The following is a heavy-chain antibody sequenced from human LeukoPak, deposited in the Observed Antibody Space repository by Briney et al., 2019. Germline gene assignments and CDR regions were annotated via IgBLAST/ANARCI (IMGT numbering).Heavy chain of an antibody. D-gene: IGHD5-12*01. V-gene: IGHV4-59*08. CDR1: GGSISSYY. CDR3: ARHRSYEILFDY. CDR2: IYYSGST. J-gene: IGHJ4*02. Sequence: PSETLSLTCTVSGGSISSYYWSWIRQPPGKGLEWIGYIYYSGSTNYNPSLKSRVTISVDTSKNQFSLKLSSVTAADTAVYYCARHRSYEILFDYWGQGTLVTVSS.